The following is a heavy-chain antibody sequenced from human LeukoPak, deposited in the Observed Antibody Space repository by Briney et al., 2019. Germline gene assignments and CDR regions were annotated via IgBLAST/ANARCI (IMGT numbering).Heavy chain of an antibody. CDR1: GFTFSIYS. V-gene: IGHV3-7*05. D-gene: IGHD2-2*02. Sequence: GGSLRLSCAASGFTFSIYSMNWVRQAPGKGLEWVANIKQDGSDKYYVDSVKGRFTISRDNAKNSLYLQMNSLRAEDTAVYYCARGPPPSYTTTWFDYWGQGTLVTVSS. CDR3: ARGPPPSYTTTWFDY. CDR2: IKQDGSDK. J-gene: IGHJ4*02.